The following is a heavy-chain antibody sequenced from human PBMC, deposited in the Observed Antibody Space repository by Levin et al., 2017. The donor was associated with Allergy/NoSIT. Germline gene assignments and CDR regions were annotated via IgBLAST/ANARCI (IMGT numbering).Heavy chain of an antibody. CDR3: ARVNPSYDAFDI. CDR2: IKQDGSDK. CDR1: GFTFSSYW. Sequence: GGSLRLSCAASGFTFSSYWMSWVRQAPGEGLEWVANIKQDGSDKYYVDSVKGRFTFSRDNAKNSLYLQMNSLRAEDTAVYYCARVNPSYDAFDIWGQGTMVTVSS. J-gene: IGHJ3*02. V-gene: IGHV3-7*01.